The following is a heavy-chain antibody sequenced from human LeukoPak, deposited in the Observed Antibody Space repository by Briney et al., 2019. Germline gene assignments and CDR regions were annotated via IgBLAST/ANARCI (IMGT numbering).Heavy chain of an antibody. D-gene: IGHD2-2*01. CDR2: ISSSSSYI. J-gene: IGHJ4*02. CDR1: GFTFSSYS. V-gene: IGHV3-21*01. Sequence: GGSLRLSCAASGFTFSSYSMNWVRQAPGKGLEWVSSISSSSSYIYYADSLKGRFTISRDNAKNSLYLQMNSLRAEDTAVYYCAREVDLVVVPVAKGREIDYWGQGTLVTVSS. CDR3: AREVDLVVVPVAKGREIDY.